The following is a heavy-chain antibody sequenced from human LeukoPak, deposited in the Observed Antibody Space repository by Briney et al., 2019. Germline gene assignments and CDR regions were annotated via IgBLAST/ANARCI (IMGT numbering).Heavy chain of an antibody. CDR3: AKDRGGYYDSSGYYDY. J-gene: IGHJ4*02. CDR2: ISGSGGST. D-gene: IGHD3-22*01. V-gene: IGHV3-23*01. Sequence: GGSLRLSRAASVFTFSSYAMSWARPAPGKGLEWVSAISGSGGSTYYAHSVKGRFTLSRDNFKNTLYLQMNSLRAEDTAVYYCAKDRGGYYDSSGYYDYWGQGTLVTVSS. CDR1: VFTFSSYA.